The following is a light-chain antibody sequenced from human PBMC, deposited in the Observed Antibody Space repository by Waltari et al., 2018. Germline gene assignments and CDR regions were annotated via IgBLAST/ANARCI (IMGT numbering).Light chain of an antibody. CDR1: SSDVGFYNY. CDR2: EVS. V-gene: IGLV2-14*01. J-gene: IGLJ1*01. CDR3: SSYTSSSTLV. Sequence: QSALTQPASVFGSPGQSITISCTGASSDVGFYNYVSWYQQHPGKVPKLMIYEVSNRPSGVSTRFSGSKSGNTASLTISGLQAEDEADYYCSSYTSSSTLVFGTGTKVTVL.